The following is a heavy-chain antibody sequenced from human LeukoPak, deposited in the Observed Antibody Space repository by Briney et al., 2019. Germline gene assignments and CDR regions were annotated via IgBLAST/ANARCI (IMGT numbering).Heavy chain of an antibody. D-gene: IGHD6-13*01. J-gene: IGHJ2*01. CDR2: IFYSGST. Sequence: SETLSLTCTVSGYSISSGYYWSWIRQPPGKGLEWIGYIFYSGSTNYNPSLKSRVTISVDTSKNQFSLKLSSVTAADTAVYYCARVYYSNSYDYWYFDLWGRGTLVTVSS. CDR1: GYSISSGYY. V-gene: IGHV4-61*01. CDR3: ARVYYSNSYDYWYFDL.